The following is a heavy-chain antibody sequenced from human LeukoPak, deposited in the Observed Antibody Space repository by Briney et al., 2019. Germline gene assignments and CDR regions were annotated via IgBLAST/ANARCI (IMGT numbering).Heavy chain of an antibody. CDR2: ISVDGGDI. CDR1: RFALHNYA. Sequence: GGSLRLSCAASRFALHNYAMTWIRQAPERGLEWVSSISVDGGDIKYTDSAKGRFTISRDNSKNTLYLQMNSLRAEDTAVYYCARDGNPFSGYYSWGQGTLVTVSS. D-gene: IGHD3-22*01. CDR3: ARDGNPFSGYYS. J-gene: IGHJ4*02. V-gene: IGHV3-23*01.